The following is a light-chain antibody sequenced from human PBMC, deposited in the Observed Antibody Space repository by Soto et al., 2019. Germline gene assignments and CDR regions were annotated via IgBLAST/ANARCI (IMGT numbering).Light chain of an antibody. CDR2: DVS. CDR1: SSDVGAYNY. CDR3: SSYTSATPYV. V-gene: IGLV2-14*01. J-gene: IGLJ1*01. Sequence: QSALTQPASVSGSPGQSITISCTGTSSDVGAYNYDSWYQQYPGEAPKVIIYDVSHRPAGVSNRFSGSKSGNTASLTISGLQTQDEADYYCSSYTSATPYVFGTG.